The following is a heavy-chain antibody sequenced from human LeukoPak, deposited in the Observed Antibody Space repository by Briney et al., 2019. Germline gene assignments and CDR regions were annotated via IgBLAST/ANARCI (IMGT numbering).Heavy chain of an antibody. D-gene: IGHD6-6*01. J-gene: IGHJ6*03. V-gene: IGHV4-39*07. CDR1: GGSISSSSYY. Sequence: SETLSLTCTVSGGSISSSSYYWGWIRQPPGKGLEWIGEINHSGSTNYNPSLKSRVTISVDTSKNQFSLKLSSVTAADTAVYYCARDFSSSSSVYYYYYMDVWGKGTTVTVSS. CDR2: INHSGST. CDR3: ARDFSSSSSVYYYYYMDV.